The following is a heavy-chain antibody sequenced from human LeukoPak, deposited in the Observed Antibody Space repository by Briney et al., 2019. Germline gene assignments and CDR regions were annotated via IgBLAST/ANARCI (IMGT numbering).Heavy chain of an antibody. D-gene: IGHD3-22*01. CDR3: AREGHYDSSGYPPSWFDP. CDR1: GHTFTSYA. CDR2: INTNTGNP. V-gene: IGHV7-4-1*02. Sequence: ASVKVSCKASGHTFTSYAMNWVRQAPGQGLEWMGWINTNTGNPTYAQGFTGRFVFSWDTSVSTAYLQISSLKAEDTAVYYCAREGHYDSSGYPPSWFDPWGQGTLVTVSS. J-gene: IGHJ5*02.